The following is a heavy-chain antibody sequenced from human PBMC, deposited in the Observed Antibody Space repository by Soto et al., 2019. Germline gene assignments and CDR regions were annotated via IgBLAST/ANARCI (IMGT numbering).Heavy chain of an antibody. CDR2: FSPSNSTI. Sequence: QLVESGGGLVQPGGSLRLSCAASGFTFSLYPVNWVRQAPGKGLEWLSYFSPSNSTIYYADSVKGRFTISRDNAKNSLDLQMNGLRDDDTAVYYCARVGRGFCSSTRCYTDGFDLWGQGTVVTVST. CDR3: ARVGRGFCSSTRCYTDGFDL. V-gene: IGHV3-48*02. D-gene: IGHD2-2*01. J-gene: IGHJ3*01. CDR1: GFTFSLYP.